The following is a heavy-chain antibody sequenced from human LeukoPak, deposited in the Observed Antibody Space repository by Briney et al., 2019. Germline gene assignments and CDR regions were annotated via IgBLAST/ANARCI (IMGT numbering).Heavy chain of an antibody. CDR3: ARGTRAGDCFFDY. V-gene: IGHV1-46*01. CDR2: INPSGGST. Sequence: GASVKVSCKASEYTFTSYYMHWVRQAPGQGLEWMGIINPSGGSTSYAQKFQGRGTMTRDMSTSTVYMELSSLRSEDTAVYYCARGTRAGDCFFDYWGQGTLVTVSS. CDR1: EYTFTSYY. D-gene: IGHD2-21*02. J-gene: IGHJ4*02.